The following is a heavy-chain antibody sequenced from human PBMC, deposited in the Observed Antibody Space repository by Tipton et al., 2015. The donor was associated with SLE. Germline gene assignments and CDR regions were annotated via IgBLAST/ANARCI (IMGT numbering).Heavy chain of an antibody. D-gene: IGHD4-17*01. V-gene: IGHV3-21*03. CDR2: ISGSSGYI. J-gene: IGHJ6*02. CDR1: GFTFSDYT. Sequence: SLRLSCAASGFTFSDYTMNWVRQAPGKGLEWVSSISGSSGYIFYADSVKGRFTISRDNAKNSLDLQMNSLRVEDTAVYYCAGNYGDDQFRDYFYYFVMDVWGQGTTVTVSS. CDR3: AGNYGDDQFRDYFYYFVMDV.